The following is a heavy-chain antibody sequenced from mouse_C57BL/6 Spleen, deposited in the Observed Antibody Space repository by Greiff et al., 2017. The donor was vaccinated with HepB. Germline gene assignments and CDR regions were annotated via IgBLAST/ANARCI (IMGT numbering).Heavy chain of an antibody. CDR2: IDPENGDT. V-gene: IGHV14-4*01. Sequence: VHVKQSGAELVRPGASVKLSCTASGFNIKDDYMHWVKQRPEQGLEWIGWIDPENGDTEYASKFQGKATITADTSSNTAYLQLSSLTSEDTAVYYCADYGRVFAYWGQGTLVTVSA. CDR3: ADYGRVFAY. CDR1: GFNIKDDY. D-gene: IGHD2-4*01. J-gene: IGHJ3*01.